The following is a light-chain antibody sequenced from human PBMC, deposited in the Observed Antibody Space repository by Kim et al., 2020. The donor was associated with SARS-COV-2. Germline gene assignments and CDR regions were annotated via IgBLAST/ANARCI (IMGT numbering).Light chain of an antibody. Sequence: QAVVTQEPSLTVSPGGTVTLTCGSSTGAVTSGHYPYWFQQKPGQAPRTLIYDTSNKHSWTPARFSGSLLGGKAALTLSGAQPEDEAEYYCLLSYSGARARVFGGVTHLTVL. V-gene: IGLV7-46*01. CDR1: TGAVTSGHY. CDR3: LLSYSGARARV. J-gene: IGLJ3*02. CDR2: DTS.